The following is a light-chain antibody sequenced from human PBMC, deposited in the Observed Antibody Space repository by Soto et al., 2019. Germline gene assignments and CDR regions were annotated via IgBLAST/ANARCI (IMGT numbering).Light chain of an antibody. J-gene: IGKJ1*01. CDR2: DAS. CDR1: QSISSW. CDR3: QQYNTYSQT. Sequence: DIQMTQSPSTLSASVGERVTITCRASQSISSWLAWYQQKPGKAPKLLIYDASSLDSGVPSRFSGSGSGTEFTLTISSLQPDDFAPYYCQQYNTYSQTFGQATKVEIK. V-gene: IGKV1-5*01.